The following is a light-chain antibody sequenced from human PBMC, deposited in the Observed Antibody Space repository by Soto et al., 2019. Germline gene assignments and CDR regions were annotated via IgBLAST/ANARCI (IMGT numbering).Light chain of an antibody. CDR3: SSYTSSSTPCV. J-gene: IGLJ1*01. CDR2: DVS. V-gene: IGLV2-14*01. Sequence: QSALTQPASVSGSPGQSITISCTGTSSDVDGYNYVSWYQQHPGKAPKLMIYDVSNRPSGVSNRFSGSKSGNTASLTISGLQAEDEADYYCSSYTSSSTPCVFGTGTKVTVL. CDR1: SSDVDGYNY.